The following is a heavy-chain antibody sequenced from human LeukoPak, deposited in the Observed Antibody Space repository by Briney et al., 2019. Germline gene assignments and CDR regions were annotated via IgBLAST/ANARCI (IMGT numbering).Heavy chain of an antibody. CDR2: FDPEDGET. V-gene: IGHV1-24*01. Sequence: ASVKVSCKVSGTYTLIELSMHWVRQAPGKGLEWMGGFDPEDGETNYAQKFKGRVTMTEATSTDTAYMDLSSLRSEDTAVYYCATLLGETHFFDYWGQGTLVTVSS. CDR1: GTYTLIELS. D-gene: IGHD1-26*01. J-gene: IGHJ4*02. CDR3: ATLLGETHFFDY.